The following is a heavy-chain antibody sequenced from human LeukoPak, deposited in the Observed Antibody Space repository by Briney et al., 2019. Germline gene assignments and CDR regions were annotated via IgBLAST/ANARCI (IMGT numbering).Heavy chain of an antibody. Sequence: PGGSLRLSCAASGFTFSDHYMDWVRQAPGKGLEWVGRTRNKANSYTTEYAASVKGRFTISRDDSKNSLYLQMNSLKTEDTAVYYCARDLFGYDIDYWGQGTLVTVSS. CDR2: TRNKANSYTT. V-gene: IGHV3-72*01. CDR1: GFTFSDHY. D-gene: IGHD3-22*01. J-gene: IGHJ4*02. CDR3: ARDLFGYDIDY.